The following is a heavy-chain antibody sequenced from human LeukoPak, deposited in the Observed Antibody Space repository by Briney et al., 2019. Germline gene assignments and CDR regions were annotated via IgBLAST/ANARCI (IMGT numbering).Heavy chain of an antibody. Sequence: ASVKVSCKASGYTFTSYDINWARQAPGQGLEWMGWISAHNGNTNYAQNFQGRVTMTTDTPTYTAYMELRSLRSDDTAVYFCARRYSSGWYEEDYFDYWGQGTLVTVSS. D-gene: IGHD6-19*01. J-gene: IGHJ4*02. CDR3: ARRYSSGWYEEDYFDY. V-gene: IGHV1-18*01. CDR2: ISAHNGNT. CDR1: GYTFTSYD.